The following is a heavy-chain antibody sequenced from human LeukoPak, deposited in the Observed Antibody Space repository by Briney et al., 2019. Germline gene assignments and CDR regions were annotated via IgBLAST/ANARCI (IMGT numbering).Heavy chain of an antibody. Sequence: SETLSLTCIVSGGPISVDYWNWIRQAPGKGLEWIGYIYYTGRTKYNPSLASRLTISIDTSKSQFSLKLSSVTAADTAVYYCARSWRRSGYSYGYYAFDIWGQGTMVTVSS. D-gene: IGHD5-18*01. V-gene: IGHV4-59*12. J-gene: IGHJ3*02. CDR1: GGPISVDY. CDR3: ARSWRRSGYSYGYYAFDI. CDR2: IYYTGRT.